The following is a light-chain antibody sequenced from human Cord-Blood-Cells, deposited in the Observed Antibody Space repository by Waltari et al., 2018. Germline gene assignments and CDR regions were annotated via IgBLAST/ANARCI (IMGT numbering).Light chain of an antibody. CDR1: QSVSSSY. J-gene: IGKJ1*01. CDR3: QQYVSSPPT. V-gene: IGKV3-20*01. CDR2: GAS. Sequence: EIVLTQSPGTLSLSPGERATLSCRASQSVSSSYLAWYQQKPGQAPRLLIYGASSRANGIPDRFSGSGAGTDFTLTISRLEPEDVAVYYCQQYVSSPPTFGQGTKVEIK.